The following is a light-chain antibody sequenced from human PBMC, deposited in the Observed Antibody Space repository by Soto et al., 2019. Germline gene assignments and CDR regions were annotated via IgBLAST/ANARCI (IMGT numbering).Light chain of an antibody. J-gene: IGLJ1*01. CDR2: DVG. CDR1: SSDVGGYNY. V-gene: IGLV2-14*01. CDR3: SSYTSSSTGGFV. Sequence: QSALTQPASVSGSPGQSITISCTGTSSDVGGYNYVSWYQQHPGKAPKLMIYDVGNRPSGVSNRFSGSKSGNTASLTISGLQAEDEADYYCSSYTSSSTGGFVFGTGTKVTDL.